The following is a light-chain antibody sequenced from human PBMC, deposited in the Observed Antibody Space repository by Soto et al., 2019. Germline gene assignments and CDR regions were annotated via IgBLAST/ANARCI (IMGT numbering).Light chain of an antibody. CDR3: SSYTSSSSYV. CDR2: DVS. V-gene: IGLV2-14*01. Sequence: LTQPASVSGSPGQSITISRTGTNSDVGGYNYVSWYQQHPGKAPKLMIYDVSNRPSGVSNRFSGSKSGNTASLTISGLQAEDEADYYCSSYTSSSSYVFGTGTKSPS. CDR1: NSDVGGYNY. J-gene: IGLJ1*01.